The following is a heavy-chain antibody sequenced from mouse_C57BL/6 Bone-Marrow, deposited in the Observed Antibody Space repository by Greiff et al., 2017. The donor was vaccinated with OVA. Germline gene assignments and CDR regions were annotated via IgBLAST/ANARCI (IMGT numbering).Heavy chain of an antibody. CDR1: GYTFTSYW. D-gene: IGHD1-1*01. J-gene: IGHJ2*01. CDR3: APYGSRFDY. V-gene: IGHV1-64*01. CDR2: IHPNSGST. Sequence: QVQLKQPGAELVKPGASVKLSCKASGYTFTSYWMHWVKQRPGQGLEWIGMIHPNSGSTNYNEKFKSKATLTVDKSSSTAYMQLSSLTSEDSAVYYCAPYGSRFDYWGQGTTLTVSS.